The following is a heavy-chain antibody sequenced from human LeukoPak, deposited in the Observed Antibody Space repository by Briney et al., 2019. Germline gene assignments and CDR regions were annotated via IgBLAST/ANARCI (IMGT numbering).Heavy chain of an antibody. D-gene: IGHD3-10*01. CDR3: ARAHGSGLNWFDP. J-gene: IGHJ5*02. CDR2: INHSGST. CDR1: GGSFSGYY. Sequence: SETLSLTCAVYGGSFSGYYWSWLLQPPGKGLEWIGEINHSGSTNYNPSLKSRVTISVDTSKNQFSLKLSSVTAGDTAVYYCARAHGSGLNWFDPWGQGTLVTVSS. V-gene: IGHV4-34*01.